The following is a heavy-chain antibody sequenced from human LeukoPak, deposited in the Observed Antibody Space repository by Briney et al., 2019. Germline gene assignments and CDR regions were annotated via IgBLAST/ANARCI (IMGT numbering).Heavy chain of an antibody. D-gene: IGHD6-19*01. CDR1: GGSISSSSYY. J-gene: IGHJ4*02. CDR3: ARWYSSGWAFDY. Sequence: SETLSLTCTVSGGSISSSSYYWGWIRQPPGKGLEWIGSIYNSGSTYYNPSLKSRVTISVDTSKNQFSLKLSSVTAADTAVYYCARWYSSGWAFDYWGQGTLVPVSS. CDR2: IYNSGST. V-gene: IGHV4-39*07.